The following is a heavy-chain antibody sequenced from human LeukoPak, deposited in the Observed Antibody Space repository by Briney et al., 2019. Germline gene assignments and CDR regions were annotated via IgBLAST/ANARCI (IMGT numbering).Heavy chain of an antibody. CDR3: ARSGGSGWYSDY. CDR1: GFTFSSYG. CDR2: ISSSSGFI. V-gene: IGHV3-21*01. Sequence: GGSLRLSCAASGFTFSSYGMNWVRQAPGEGLEWVSSISSSSGFIFYADSVKGRFTISRDNAKNSLYLQMNSLRAEDTAVYYCARSGGSGWYSDYWGQGTLVTVSS. D-gene: IGHD6-19*01. J-gene: IGHJ4*02.